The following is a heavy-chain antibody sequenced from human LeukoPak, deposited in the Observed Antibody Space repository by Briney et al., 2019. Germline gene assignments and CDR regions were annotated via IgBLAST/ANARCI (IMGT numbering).Heavy chain of an antibody. CDR1: GFTFSSYG. D-gene: IGHD5-18*01. J-gene: IGHJ3*02. CDR3: ARETGDTAMEFGAFDI. V-gene: IGHV3-30*02. CDR2: IRYDGSNK. Sequence: GGSLRLSCAASGFTFSSYGMHWVRQAPGKGLEWVAFIRYDGSNKYYADSVKGRFTISRDNSKNTLYLQMNSLRAEDTAVYYCARETGDTAMEFGAFDIWGQGTMVTVSS.